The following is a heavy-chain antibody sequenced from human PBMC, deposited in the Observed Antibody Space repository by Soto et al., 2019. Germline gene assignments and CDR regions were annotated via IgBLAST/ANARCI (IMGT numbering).Heavy chain of an antibody. CDR1: GGSISSYY. J-gene: IGHJ5*02. CDR3: ARARGAAGTLNWFDP. D-gene: IGHD6-13*01. CDR2: IYYSGST. Sequence: PSETLSLTXTVSGGSISSYYWSWIRQPPGKGLEWIGYIYYSGSTNYNPSLKSRVTISVDTSKNQFSLKLSSVTAADTAVYYCARARGAAGTLNWFDPWGQGTLVTVSS. V-gene: IGHV4-59*01.